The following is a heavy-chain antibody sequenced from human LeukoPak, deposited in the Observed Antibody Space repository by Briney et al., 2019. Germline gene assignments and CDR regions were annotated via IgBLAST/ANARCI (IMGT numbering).Heavy chain of an antibody. CDR1: GYTFTDYY. J-gene: IGHJ4*02. CDR2: INPNSGGT. Sequence: ASVKVSCKASGYTFTDYYIHWVRQAPGQGLEWMGWINPNSGGTNYVQKFQGRVTMTTDTSTSTAYMELRSLRSDDTAVYYCARAGVGAQPSFDYWGQGTLVTVSS. CDR3: ARAGVGAQPSFDY. D-gene: IGHD1-26*01. V-gene: IGHV1-2*02.